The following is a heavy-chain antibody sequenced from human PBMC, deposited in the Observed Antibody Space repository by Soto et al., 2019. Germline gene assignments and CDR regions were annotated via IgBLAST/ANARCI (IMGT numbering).Heavy chain of an antibody. J-gene: IGHJ4*02. D-gene: IGHD6-19*01. CDR2: FDPEDGET. Sequence: GASVKVSCKVSGYTLTELSMHWVRQAPGKGLEWMGGFDPEDGETIYAQKFQGRVTMTEDTSTDTAYMELSSLRSEDTAVYYCATVGGYSSGWSFDYWGQGTLVTVSS. V-gene: IGHV1-24*01. CDR3: ATVGGYSSGWSFDY. CDR1: GYTLTELS.